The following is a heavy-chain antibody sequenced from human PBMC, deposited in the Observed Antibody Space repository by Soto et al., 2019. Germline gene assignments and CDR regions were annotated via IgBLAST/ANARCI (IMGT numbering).Heavy chain of an antibody. CDR3: ARDVRYGVDYFHHYGLDV. CDR2: IIPMFGAA. J-gene: IGHJ6*02. Sequence: SVKVSCKASGGTISSYVISWVRQAPGQGLEWMGGIIPMFGAANYAQKFHGRVTITADESTSTAYMELSSLRSDDTAVYFCARDVRYGVDYFHHYGLDVWGQGTTVTAP. V-gene: IGHV1-69*13. D-gene: IGHD2-8*01. CDR1: GGTISSYV.